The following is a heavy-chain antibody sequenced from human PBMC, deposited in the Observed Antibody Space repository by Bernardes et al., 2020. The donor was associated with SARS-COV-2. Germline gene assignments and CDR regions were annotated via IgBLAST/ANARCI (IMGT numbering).Heavy chain of an antibody. J-gene: IGHJ4*02. CDR1: GFTFSSYA. Sequence: GGSLRLSCSASGFTFSSYAMHWVRQAPGKGLEYVSAISSNGGSTYYADSVKGRFTISRDNSKNTLYLQMSSLRAEDTAVYYCVKTGQLLYSHFDYWGQGTLVTVSS. CDR2: ISSNGGST. D-gene: IGHD2-2*02. CDR3: VKTGQLLYSHFDY. V-gene: IGHV3-64D*09.